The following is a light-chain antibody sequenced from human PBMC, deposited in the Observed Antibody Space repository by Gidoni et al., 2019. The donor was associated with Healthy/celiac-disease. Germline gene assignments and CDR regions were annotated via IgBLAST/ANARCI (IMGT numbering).Light chain of an antibody. CDR2: DAS. J-gene: IGKJ1*01. Sequence: EIVLTQSPATLSLSPGERATLSSRASQSVSSYLACYQQKPGQAPRLLIYDASNRATGIPARFSGSGSGTAFSLTISSLEPEDFAVYYCQQRSNWPPRTFGQGTKVEIK. CDR1: QSVSSY. V-gene: IGKV3-11*01. CDR3: QQRSNWPPRT.